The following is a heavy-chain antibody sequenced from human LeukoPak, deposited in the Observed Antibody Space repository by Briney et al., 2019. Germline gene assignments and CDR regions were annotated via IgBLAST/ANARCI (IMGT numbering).Heavy chain of an antibody. Sequence: GGSLRLSCAASGFSFRNYWMGWVRQAPGKGLEWVANAKPDGSAEYYADSVRGRFTASRDNANNLLYLQMNRLRAEDTAVYYCARDGGLHTNFDYWGQGTLLTVSS. V-gene: IGHV3-7*01. CDR2: AKPDGSAE. CDR3: ARDGGLHTNFDY. J-gene: IGHJ4*02. CDR1: GFSFRNYW. D-gene: IGHD2-15*01.